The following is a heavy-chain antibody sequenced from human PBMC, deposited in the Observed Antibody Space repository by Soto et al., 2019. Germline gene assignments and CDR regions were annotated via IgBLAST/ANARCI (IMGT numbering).Heavy chain of an antibody. V-gene: IGHV3-20*04. CDR2: INWNGGST. D-gene: IGHD3-10*01. CDR1: GFTFDDYG. CDR3: ARGLNKGGSGSYFMLAYYYYRMDV. Sequence: AGGSLRLSCAASGFTFDDYGMSWVRQAPGKGLEWVSGINWNGGSTGYADSVKGRFTISRDNAKNSLYLQMNSLRAEDTALYYCARGLNKGGSGSYFMLAYYYYRMDVWGQGTTVTVSS. J-gene: IGHJ6*02.